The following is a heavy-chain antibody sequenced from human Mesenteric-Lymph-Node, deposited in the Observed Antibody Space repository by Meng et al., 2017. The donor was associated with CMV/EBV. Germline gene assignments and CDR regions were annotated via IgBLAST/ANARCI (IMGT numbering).Heavy chain of an antibody. J-gene: IGHJ4*02. CDR1: GFIFADYT. CDR3: AKAAEYNYWNGYPGAYFDY. D-gene: IGHD3/OR15-3a*01. V-gene: IGHV3-9*01. Sequence: GGSLRLSCAASGFIFADYTMHWVRQVPGKGLEWVAAINWNSNSIVYADSMKGRFIISRDNAKNSLFLQMNSLRPEDTALYYCAKAAEYNYWNGYPGAYFDYWGQGTQVTVSS. CDR2: INWNSNSI.